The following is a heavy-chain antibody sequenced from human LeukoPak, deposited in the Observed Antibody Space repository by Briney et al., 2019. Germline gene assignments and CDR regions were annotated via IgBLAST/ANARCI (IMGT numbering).Heavy chain of an antibody. CDR1: GFTFDDYA. V-gene: IGHV3-9*01. D-gene: IGHD6-13*01. Sequence: GGSLRLSCAASGFTFDDYAMHWVRHAPGKGLEWVSGISWNSGSIGYADSVKGRFTISRDNAKNSLYLQMNSLRAEDTALYYCAKAIAAVPYGLPAWFDPWGQGTLVSVSS. CDR2: ISWNSGSI. J-gene: IGHJ5*02. CDR3: AKAIAAVPYGLPAWFDP.